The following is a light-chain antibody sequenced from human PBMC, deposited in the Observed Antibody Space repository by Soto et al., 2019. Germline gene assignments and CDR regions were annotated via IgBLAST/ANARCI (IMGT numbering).Light chain of an antibody. CDR3: QQYGGSPRIT. CDR2: GAS. V-gene: IGKV3-20*01. CDR1: ERLSSVY. Sequence: EIVFTQSPCTLSLSPGERATLSCRASERLSSVYLAWYQQRPGQPPRLLIYGASNRATGIPDRFSGSGSGTDFTLIINRLEPEDVAIYYCQQYGGSPRITFGQGTRLEIK. J-gene: IGKJ5*01.